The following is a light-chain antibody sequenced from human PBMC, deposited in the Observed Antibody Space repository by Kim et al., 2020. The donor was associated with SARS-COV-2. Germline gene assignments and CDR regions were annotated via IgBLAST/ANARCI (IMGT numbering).Light chain of an antibody. V-gene: IGKV1-8*01. CDR3: QQYYSYSRT. J-gene: IGKJ1*01. CDR2: ASS. Sequence: ASTGDRVTITCRASQGISSYLAWYQQRPGQAPKLLIYASSTLQSGVPSRFSGSGSGTDFTLTSSCLQSEDFATYYCQQYYSYSRTFGQGTQVDI. CDR1: QGISSY.